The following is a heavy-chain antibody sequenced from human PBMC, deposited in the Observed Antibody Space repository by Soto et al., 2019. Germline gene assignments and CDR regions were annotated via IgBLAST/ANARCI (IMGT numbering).Heavy chain of an antibody. CDR3: ARDRLNYCSSTSCYTRTRFDP. D-gene: IGHD2-2*02. V-gene: IGHV1-18*04. CDR1: GYTFTSYG. J-gene: IGHJ5*02. Sequence: QVQLVQSGAEVKKPGASVKVSCKASGYTFTSYGISWVRQAPGQGLEWMGWISAYNCNTNYAQKLQGRVTMTTDTSTSTAYMELRSLRSDDTAVYYCARDRLNYCSSTSCYTRTRFDPWGQGTLVTVSS. CDR2: ISAYNCNT.